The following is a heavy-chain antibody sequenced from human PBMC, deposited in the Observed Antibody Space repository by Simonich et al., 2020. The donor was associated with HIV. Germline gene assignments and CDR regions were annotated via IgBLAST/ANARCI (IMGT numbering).Heavy chain of an antibody. J-gene: IGHJ3*02. D-gene: IGHD1-1*01. CDR3: ARETKGGTSPLAFDAFDI. CDR1: GGSFRGYY. V-gene: IGHV4-34*04. CDR2: INHSGDT. Sequence: QGQLQQWGAGLLKPSETLSLTCAVYGGSFRGYYWSWIRQPPGKGLGGIGEINHSGDTNNNPSHTGRDTLSGDTSMRRCSLKLNSVTAADTAVYYCARETKGGTSPLAFDAFDIWGQGTMVTVSS.